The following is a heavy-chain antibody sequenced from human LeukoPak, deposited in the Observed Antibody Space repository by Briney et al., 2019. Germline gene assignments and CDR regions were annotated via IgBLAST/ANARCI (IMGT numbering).Heavy chain of an antibody. CDR1: GFTFTSYS. Sequence: GGSLRLSCAASGFTFTSYSMNWVRQAPGKGLEWVSSIGGSGNYIYYADSVKGRFTISRDNAKNSLYLQMNSLRAEDTAVYYCAKGGSYYVLDYWGQGTLVTVSS. D-gene: IGHD1-26*01. J-gene: IGHJ4*02. CDR2: IGGSGNYI. V-gene: IGHV3-21*01. CDR3: AKGGSYYVLDY.